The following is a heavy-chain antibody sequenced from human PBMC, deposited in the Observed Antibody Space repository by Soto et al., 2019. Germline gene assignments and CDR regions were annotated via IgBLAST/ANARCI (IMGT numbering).Heavy chain of an antibody. Sequence: GASVKVSCKASGGSFSSNAISWVRQAPGQGLEWMGGIIPILGSANYAQKFQDRLTITADGSTTTTYMELNSLRSEGAAVYYCASRERVDAFDIWGQGTLVTVSS. CDR1: GGSFSSNA. J-gene: IGHJ3*02. CDR2: IIPILGSA. V-gene: IGHV1-69*13. D-gene: IGHD1-26*01. CDR3: ASRERVDAFDI.